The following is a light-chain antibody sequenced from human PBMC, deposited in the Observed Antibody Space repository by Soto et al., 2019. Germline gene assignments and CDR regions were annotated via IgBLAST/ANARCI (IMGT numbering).Light chain of an antibody. V-gene: IGKV3-20*01. CDR1: QSVTSNY. Sequence: EMVLTQSPGTLSLSPGERATLSCRASQSVTSNYLGWYQQKPGQPPRLLIYGTSKRSTGIPDRFSGGGSGTDFTLTISRLEPEDFAVYYCQAYGSSPPITFGQGTRLEVK. CDR3: QAYGSSPPIT. J-gene: IGKJ5*01. CDR2: GTS.